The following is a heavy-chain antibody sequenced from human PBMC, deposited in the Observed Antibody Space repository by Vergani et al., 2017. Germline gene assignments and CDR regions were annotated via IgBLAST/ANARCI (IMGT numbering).Heavy chain of an antibody. CDR1: AFTFSRYS. D-gene: IGHD1-1*01. V-gene: IGHV3-48*01. Sequence: EVQLVESGGGLVQPGGSLRLSCAASAFTFSRYSMNWVRQAPGKGLEWVSYISSSSSTIYYADSVKGRFTISRDNAKNSLYLQMNSLRAEDTAVYYCAREWQRTPKNWGQGTLVTVSS. CDR3: AREWQRTPKN. CDR2: ISSSSSTI. J-gene: IGHJ4*02.